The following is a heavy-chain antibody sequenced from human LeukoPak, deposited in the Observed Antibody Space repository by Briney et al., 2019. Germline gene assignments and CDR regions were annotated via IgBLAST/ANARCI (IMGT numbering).Heavy chain of an antibody. CDR1: GFTFDDYA. CDR3: AKDREG. J-gene: IGHJ4*02. CDR2: ISWNSGSI. D-gene: IGHD1-26*01. V-gene: IGHV3-9*01. Sequence: GGSLRLSRAASGFTFDDYAMHWVRQAPGKGLEWVSGISWNSGSIGYADSVKGRFTISRDNAKNSLYLQMNSLRAEDTALYYRAKDREGWGQGTLVTVSS.